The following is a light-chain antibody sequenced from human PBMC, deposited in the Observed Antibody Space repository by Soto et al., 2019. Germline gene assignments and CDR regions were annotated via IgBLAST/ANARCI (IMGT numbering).Light chain of an antibody. J-gene: IGKJ1*01. CDR2: KAS. CDR3: QHSGA. CDR1: QNIDSW. Sequence: DIPMSQSPSTLSASVGDSVTSTCRASQNIDSWLAWHQQKPGKAPKVLIYKASILASGVPSRFSGSVSGTEFILTISSLLPDDFATYYCQHSGAFGQGTKVEIK. V-gene: IGKV1-5*03.